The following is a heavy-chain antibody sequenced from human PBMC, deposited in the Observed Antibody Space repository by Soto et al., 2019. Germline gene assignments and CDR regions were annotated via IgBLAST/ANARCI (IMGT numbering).Heavy chain of an antibody. J-gene: IGHJ6*02. D-gene: IGHD3-22*01. CDR3: ARHPITYYDSSGYYYVGLDGMDV. Sequence: PGESLKISCKGSGYSFTSYWIGWVRQMPGKGLEWMGIIYPGDSDTRYSPSFQGQVTISADKSISTAYLQWSSLKASDTAMYYCARHPITYYDSSGYYYVGLDGMDVWGQRTTVTVSS. V-gene: IGHV5-51*01. CDR1: GYSFTSYW. CDR2: IYPGDSDT.